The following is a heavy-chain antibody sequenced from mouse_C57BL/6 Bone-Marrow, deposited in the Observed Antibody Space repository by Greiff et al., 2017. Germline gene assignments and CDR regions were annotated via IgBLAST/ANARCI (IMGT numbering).Heavy chain of an antibody. Sequence: QVQLQQPGAELVKPGASVKLSCKASGYTFTSYWMHWVKQRPGQGLEGIGMIHPNSGSTNYNEKFKSKATLTVDKSSSTAYMQLSSLTSEDSAVYYCARRNYEAWFAYWGQGTLVTVSA. J-gene: IGHJ3*01. CDR2: IHPNSGST. D-gene: IGHD1-1*01. V-gene: IGHV1-64*01. CDR1: GYTFTSYW. CDR3: ARRNYEAWFAY.